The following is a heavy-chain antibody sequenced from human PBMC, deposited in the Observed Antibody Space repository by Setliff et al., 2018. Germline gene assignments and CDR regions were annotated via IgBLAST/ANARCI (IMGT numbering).Heavy chain of an antibody. CDR1: GTTFNSHA. D-gene: IGHD3-9*01. Sequence: ASVKVSCKTSGTTFNSHAINWVRQAPGQGLEWMGRIITAFGSAISAQKFQDRVSITADRTTYTAYLELTSLTLEDTAVYYCAASPKKVTGSDYYNYYMDVWGKGTTVTVSS. CDR2: IITAFGSA. V-gene: IGHV1-69*06. CDR3: AASPKKVTGSDYYNYYMDV. J-gene: IGHJ6*03.